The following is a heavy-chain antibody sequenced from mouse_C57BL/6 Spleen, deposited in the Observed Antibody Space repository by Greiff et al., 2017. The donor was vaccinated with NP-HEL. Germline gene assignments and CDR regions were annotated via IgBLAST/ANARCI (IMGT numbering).Heavy chain of an antibody. CDR1: GYTFTSYW. CDR2: IDPNSGGT. V-gene: IGHV1-72*01. Sequence: QVQLQQPGAELVKPGASVKLSCKASGYTFTSYWVHWVKQRPGRGLEWIGRIDPNSGGTKYNEKFKSKATLTVDKPTSTAYMQLISLTSEDSAVYYCARSSLYAMDYWGQGTSVTVSS. J-gene: IGHJ4*01. CDR3: ARSSLYAMDY. D-gene: IGHD6-2*01.